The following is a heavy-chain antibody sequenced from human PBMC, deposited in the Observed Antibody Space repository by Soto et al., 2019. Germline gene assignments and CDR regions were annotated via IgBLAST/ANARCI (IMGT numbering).Heavy chain of an antibody. Sequence: ASVKVSCKASGYTFTSYYIHWVRQGPGQGLEWAGMIIANVGNTTYAQKFQGRVTITTDTSTSTVYMELSSLRSDDTAVYYCAREYYDILTGYYKENYYYGMDVWGQGTTVTVSS. CDR3: AREYYDILTGYYKENYYYGMDV. CDR1: GYTFTSYY. D-gene: IGHD3-9*01. CDR2: IIANVGNT. J-gene: IGHJ6*02. V-gene: IGHV1-46*01.